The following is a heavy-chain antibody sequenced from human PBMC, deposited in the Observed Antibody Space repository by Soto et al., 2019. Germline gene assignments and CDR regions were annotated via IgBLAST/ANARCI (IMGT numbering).Heavy chain of an antibody. J-gene: IGHJ3*02. Sequence: PGGSLTLSCAASGFTFSSYSMDWVRQAPGKGREWVSSISSSSSYIYYADSVKGRFTISRDNAKNSLYLQMNSLRAEDTAVYYCARVRDYDSSGYYGGDAFDIWGQGTMVTVSS. V-gene: IGHV3-21*01. D-gene: IGHD3-22*01. CDR1: GFTFSSYS. CDR3: ARVRDYDSSGYYGGDAFDI. CDR2: ISSSSSYI.